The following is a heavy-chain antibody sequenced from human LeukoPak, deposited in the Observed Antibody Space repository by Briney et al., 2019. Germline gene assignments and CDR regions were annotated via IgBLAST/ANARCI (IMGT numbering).Heavy chain of an antibody. D-gene: IGHD7-27*01. CDR1: GFTFSSYG. V-gene: IGHV3-23*01. CDR3: ARDLGTNDAFDI. CDR2: ISGSGHRT. Sequence: GGSLRLSCAAPGFTFSSYGVSWVRQAPGKGLEWVSGISGSGHRTYYADSVKGRFTISRDNSKNTVYLQMNSLRAEDTAVYFCARDLGTNDAFDIWGQGTMLTVSS. J-gene: IGHJ3*02.